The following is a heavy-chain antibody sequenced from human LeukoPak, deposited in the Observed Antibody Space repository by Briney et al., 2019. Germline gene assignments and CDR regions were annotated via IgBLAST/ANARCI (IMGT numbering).Heavy chain of an antibody. D-gene: IGHD3-22*01. CDR1: GFTFSSYA. CDR2: ISGSGGST. V-gene: IGHV3-23*01. Sequence: GGSLRLSCAASGFTFSSYAMSGVRQAPGKGVEWVSAISGSGGSTYYADSVKGGFTISRDNSKNTLYLQMNSLRAEDTAVYYCAKDPGYCDSSGYFEWFDPWGQGTLVTVSS. J-gene: IGHJ5*02. CDR3: AKDPGYCDSSGYFEWFDP.